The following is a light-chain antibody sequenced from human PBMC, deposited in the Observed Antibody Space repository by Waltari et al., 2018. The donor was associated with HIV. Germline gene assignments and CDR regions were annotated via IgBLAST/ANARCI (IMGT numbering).Light chain of an antibody. Sequence: EIVLTQSPGTLSLSPGERATLSCRASQSLSSSYLAWYQQKPGQAPRLLFFGASSRATGIPDRFSGSGSGTDFTLTSSRLEPEDFAVYFCQQYDRSPYTFGQGTRLEI. J-gene: IGKJ2*01. CDR1: QSLSSSY. V-gene: IGKV3-20*01. CDR3: QQYDRSPYT. CDR2: GAS.